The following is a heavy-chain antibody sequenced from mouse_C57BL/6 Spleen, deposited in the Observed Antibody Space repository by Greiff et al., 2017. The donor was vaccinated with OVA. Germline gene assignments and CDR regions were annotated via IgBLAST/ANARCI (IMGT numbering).Heavy chain of an antibody. CDR2: IDPSDSYT. Sequence: QVQLQQPGAELVKPGASVKLSCKASGYTFTSYWMQWVKQRPGQGLEWIGEIDPSDSYTTSNQKFKGKATLTVDTSSSTAYMQLSSLTSEDSAVYYCANWDVGFAYWGKGTLVTVSA. V-gene: IGHV1-50*01. D-gene: IGHD4-1*01. J-gene: IGHJ3*01. CDR3: ANWDVGFAY. CDR1: GYTFTSYW.